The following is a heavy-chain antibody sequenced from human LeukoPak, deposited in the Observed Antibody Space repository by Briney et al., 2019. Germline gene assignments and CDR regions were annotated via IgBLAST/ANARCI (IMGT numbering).Heavy chain of an antibody. J-gene: IGHJ4*02. CDR3: ARIGGSAFDI. CDR2: IYHSGST. D-gene: IGHD3-10*01. V-gene: IGHV4-39*01. Sequence: PSETLSLTCTVSGGSISSSGHYWGWIRQPPGEGLEWVGSIYHSGSTYYNPSLKSRVTISVDTSKNQFSLKLSSVTAADTAVYYCARIGGSAFDIWGQGTLVTVSS. CDR1: GGSISSSGHY.